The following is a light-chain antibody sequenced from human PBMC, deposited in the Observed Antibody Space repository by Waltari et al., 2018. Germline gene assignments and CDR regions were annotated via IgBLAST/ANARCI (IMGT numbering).Light chain of an antibody. CDR3: NSRDSSGNHVI. CDR2: GKN. J-gene: IGLJ2*01. V-gene: IGLV3-19*01. Sequence: SSELTQDPAVYVALGQTVRITCQGDSLRRYYASWYQQKPGQAPVLVIYGKNNRPSGIPDRFSGSSSGNTASLTITGAQAEDEADYYCNSRDSSGNHVIFGGGTELTVL. CDR1: SLRRYY.